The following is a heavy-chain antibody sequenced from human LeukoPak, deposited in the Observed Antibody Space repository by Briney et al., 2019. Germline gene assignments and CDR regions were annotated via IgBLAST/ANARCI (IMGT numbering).Heavy chain of an antibody. CDR2: IYYSGST. D-gene: IGHD2-15*01. J-gene: IGHJ4*02. CDR1: GGSISCSSYY. Sequence: PSETLSLTCTVSGGSISCSSYYWGWIRQPPGKGLEWIGSIYYSGSTYYNPSLKSRVTISVDTSKNQFSLKLSSVTAADTAVYYCARRPGSGYCSGGSCQGGHFDYWGQGTLVTVSS. CDR3: ARRPGSGYCSGGSCQGGHFDY. V-gene: IGHV4-39*01.